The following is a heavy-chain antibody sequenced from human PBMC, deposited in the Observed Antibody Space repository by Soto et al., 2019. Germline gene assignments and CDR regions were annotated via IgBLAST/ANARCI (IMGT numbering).Heavy chain of an antibody. CDR1: GFTFSSYG. CDR2: IWYDGSNK. D-gene: IGHD6-13*01. J-gene: IGHJ5*02. V-gene: IGHV3-33*01. Sequence: TGGSLRLSCAASGFTFSSYGMHWVRQAPGKGLEWVAVIWYDGSNKYYADSVKGRFTISRDNSKNTLYLQMNSLRAEDTAVYYCARDFAASKKNWIDPWGQGTLVTVSS. CDR3: ARDFAASKKNWIDP.